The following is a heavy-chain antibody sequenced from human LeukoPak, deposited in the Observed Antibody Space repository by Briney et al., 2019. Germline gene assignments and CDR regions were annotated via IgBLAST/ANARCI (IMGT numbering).Heavy chain of an antibody. CDR2: MNPNSGNT. V-gene: IGHV1-8*01. Sequence: ASVKVSCKASGYTFTSYDINWVRQAPGQGLEWMGWMNPNSGNTGYAQKFQGRVTMTRNTSISTAYMELSSLRSEDTAVYYCARVGGCSSTSCYSTRYGMDVWGQGTTVTVSS. CDR1: GYTFTSYD. D-gene: IGHD2-2*01. J-gene: IGHJ6*02. CDR3: ARVGGCSSTSCYSTRYGMDV.